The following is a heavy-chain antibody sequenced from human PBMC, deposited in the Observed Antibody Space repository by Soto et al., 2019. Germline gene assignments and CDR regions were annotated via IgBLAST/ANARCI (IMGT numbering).Heavy chain of an antibody. V-gene: IGHV1-58*01. J-gene: IGHJ5*02. CDR2: IVAGSGNT. CDR1: GFTFTSSA. Sequence: QMQLVQSGPEVKKPGTSVKVSCKASGFTFTSSAVQWVRQARGQRLEWIGWIVAGSGNTNYAQKFQERVTIPRDMSTSTAYMDLSSLRSEDTAVYYCAAEGDSSGYYPVKERWFDPWGQGTLVTVSS. CDR3: AAEGDSSGYYPVKERWFDP. D-gene: IGHD3-22*01.